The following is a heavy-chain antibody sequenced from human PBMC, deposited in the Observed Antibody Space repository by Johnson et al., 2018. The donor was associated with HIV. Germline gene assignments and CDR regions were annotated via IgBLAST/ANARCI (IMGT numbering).Heavy chain of an antibody. J-gene: IGHJ3*02. CDR1: GFTFTSYA. CDR3: ARSGVVGATSAVDAFDI. D-gene: IGHD1-26*01. CDR2: IGTAGDT. V-gene: IGHV3-13*01. Sequence: VQLVESGGGVVQPGRSLRLSCAASGFTFTSYAMHWVRQATGKGLEWVSAIGTAGDTYYPGSVKGRFTISRDNAKNSLYLQMNSLRAEDTAVYYCARSGVVGATSAVDAFDIWGQGTMVTVSS.